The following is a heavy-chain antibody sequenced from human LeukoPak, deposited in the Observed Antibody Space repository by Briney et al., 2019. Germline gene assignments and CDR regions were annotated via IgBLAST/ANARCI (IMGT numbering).Heavy chain of an antibody. CDR3: ARDSEGGSGWFDP. D-gene: IGHD2-15*01. CDR2: MNPNSGNT. Sequence: GASVKVSCKASGYTFSSYDINWVRQATGQGPEWVGWMNPNSGNTGYAQRFQGRVTLTRDTSISTAYMELSGLTSEDTAVYYCARDSEGGSGWFDPWGQGTLVTVSS. V-gene: IGHV1-8*01. CDR1: GYTFSSYD. J-gene: IGHJ5*02.